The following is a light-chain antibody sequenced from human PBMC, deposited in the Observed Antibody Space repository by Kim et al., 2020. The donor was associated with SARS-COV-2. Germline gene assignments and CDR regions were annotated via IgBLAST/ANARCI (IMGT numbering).Light chain of an antibody. CDR2: DAS. CDR1: LSINSNK. J-gene: IGKJ2*01. CDR3: QQYDRAPYA. V-gene: IGKV3-20*01. Sequence: LSPGERATLSCSASLSINSNKLAWYQQKPGQAPRVLIYDASSRATDIPVRFSGSGSGTDFTLTISRLEPEDFAVFYCQQYDRAPYAFGQGTKLEI.